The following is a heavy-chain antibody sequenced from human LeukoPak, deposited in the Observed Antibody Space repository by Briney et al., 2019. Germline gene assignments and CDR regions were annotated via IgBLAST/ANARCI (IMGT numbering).Heavy chain of an antibody. CDR1: GGSISSSSYF. Sequence: SETLSLTCTVSGGSISSSSYFWVWIRQPPWKGLEWIGSIYYSGSTYYNPSLKSRVTISVDTSKNQFSLHLSSMTAADTAVYYCARQVIPGWFDPWGQGTLVTVSS. V-gene: IGHV4-39*01. CDR3: ARQVIPGWFDP. D-gene: IGHD2-21*01. J-gene: IGHJ5*02. CDR2: IYYSGST.